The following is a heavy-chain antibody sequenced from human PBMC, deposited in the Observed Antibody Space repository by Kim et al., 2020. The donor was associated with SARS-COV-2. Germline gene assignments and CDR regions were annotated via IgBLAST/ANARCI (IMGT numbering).Heavy chain of an antibody. V-gene: IGHV4-34*01. CDR1: GGSFSGYY. Sequence: SETLSLTCAVYGGSFSGYYWSWIRQPPGKGLEWIGEINHSGSTNYNPSLKSRVTISVDTSKNQFSLKLSSVTAADTAVYYCARGHYYGSGSYYNGYWFDPWGQGTLVTVSS. CDR2: INHSGST. CDR3: ARGHYYGSGSYYNGYWFDP. D-gene: IGHD3-10*01. J-gene: IGHJ5*02.